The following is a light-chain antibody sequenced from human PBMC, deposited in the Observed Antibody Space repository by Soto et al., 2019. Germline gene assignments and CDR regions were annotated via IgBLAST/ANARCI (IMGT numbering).Light chain of an antibody. V-gene: IGLV1-40*01. Sequence: QSVLTQPPSVSGAPGLRVTISCTGSNSNIGAGYDVHWYQQLPETAPKLLIYNDVKRPSGVPDRFSGSKSGTSASLAITGLQAEDEADYYCQSYDNILSGHDFGPGTKLTVL. CDR2: NDV. CDR3: QSYDNILSGHD. CDR1: NSNIGAGYD. J-gene: IGLJ1*01.